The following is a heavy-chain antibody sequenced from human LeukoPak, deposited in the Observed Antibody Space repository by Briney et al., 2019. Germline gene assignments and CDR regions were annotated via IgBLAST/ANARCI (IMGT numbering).Heavy chain of an antibody. CDR2: ISWNGGSI. J-gene: IGHJ5*02. D-gene: IGHD5-12*01. CDR1: GFTFDDYA. V-gene: IGHV3-9*01. CDR3: AKGGESGYALNWFDP. Sequence: GGSLRVSCAASGFTFDDYAMHWVRHAPGRGLEWVSGISWNGGSIGNADSVKGGFTISRDNAKNSLYLQMKSLRAENTALYYCAKGGESGYALNWFDPWGQGTLVTVSS.